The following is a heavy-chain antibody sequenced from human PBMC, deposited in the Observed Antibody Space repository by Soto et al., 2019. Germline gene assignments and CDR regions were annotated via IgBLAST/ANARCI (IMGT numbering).Heavy chain of an antibody. CDR2: ISASGRYT. Sequence: GGSLRLSCEASGFTVNSYAMTWVRQTPGKGLECVSGISASGRYTYYADSVKGRFTIARDNSKNTLYLQINSLRAEDTAVYYCAKDAPGSGWLSDYWGLGTLVTVSS. D-gene: IGHD3-22*01. J-gene: IGHJ4*02. V-gene: IGHV3-23*01. CDR3: AKDAPGSGWLSDY. CDR1: GFTVNSYA.